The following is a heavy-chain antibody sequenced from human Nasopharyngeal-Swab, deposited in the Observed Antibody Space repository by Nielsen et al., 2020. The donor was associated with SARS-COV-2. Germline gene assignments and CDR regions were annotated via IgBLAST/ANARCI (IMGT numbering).Heavy chain of an antibody. CDR2: ISSSGSTI. V-gene: IGHV3-11*04. D-gene: IGHD3-22*01. J-gene: IGHJ4*02. CDR3: AREPGYDSSGYALGY. CDR1: GFTFSDYY. Sequence: GGSLSLSCSASGFTFSDYYMSWIRQAPGKGLEWVSYISSSGSTIYYADSVKGRFTISRDNAKNSLYLQMNSLRAEDTAVYYCAREPGYDSSGYALGYWGQGNLVTVSS.